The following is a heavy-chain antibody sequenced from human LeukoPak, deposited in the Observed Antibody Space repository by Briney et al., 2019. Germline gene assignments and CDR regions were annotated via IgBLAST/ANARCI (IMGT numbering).Heavy chain of an antibody. D-gene: IGHD2-2*01. CDR3: ARDYCSSTSCYPNWFDP. CDR2: ISAYNGNT. J-gene: IGHJ5*02. Sequence: ASVKVSCKAPGYTFTSYVISWVRQAPGQGLEWMGWISAYNGNTNYAQKLQGRVTMTTDTSTSTAYMELRSLRSDDTAVYYCARDYCSSTSCYPNWFDPWGQGTLVTVSS. CDR1: GYTFTSYV. V-gene: IGHV1-18*01.